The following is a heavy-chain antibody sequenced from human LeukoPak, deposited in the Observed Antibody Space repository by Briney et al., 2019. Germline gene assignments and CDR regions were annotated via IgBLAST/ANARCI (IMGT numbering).Heavy chain of an antibody. J-gene: IGHJ4*02. CDR3: SRDIGATTRAYDY. V-gene: IGHV3-21*01. CDR2: ISISGTYI. D-gene: IGHD1-26*01. Sequence: PGGSLRLSCAASGFILSDYNMNWVRQAPGEGLEWVSFISISGTYITYAVSVKGRFTISRENAKNSLYLQMNSLRAEDTAVYYCSRDIGATTRAYDYWGQGALVTVSS. CDR1: GFILSDYN.